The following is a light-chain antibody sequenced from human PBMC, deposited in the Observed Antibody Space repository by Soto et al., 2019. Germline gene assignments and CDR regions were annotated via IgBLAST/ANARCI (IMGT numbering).Light chain of an antibody. CDR1: QDIKNF. CDR3: QQYDDPPYT. J-gene: IGKJ2*01. V-gene: IGKV1-33*01. Sequence: DIQLTQSPSSLSASVGDRVTITCQASQDIKNFLNWYQQKPGKATKLLIYDGSSLETGVPSRFSGSGSGTDFTFAISSLQPEDIATYYCQQYDDPPYTFGQGTKLEI. CDR2: DGS.